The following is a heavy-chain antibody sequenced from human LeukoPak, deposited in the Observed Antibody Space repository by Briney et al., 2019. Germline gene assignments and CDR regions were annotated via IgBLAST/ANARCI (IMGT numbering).Heavy chain of an antibody. CDR3: ARVAAVAGPYNWFDP. Sequence: SETLSLTCTVSGGPISSYYWSWIRQPPGKGLEWIGYIYYSGSTNYNPSLKSRVTISVDTSKNQFSLKLSSVTAADTAVYYCARVAAVAGPYNWFDPWGQGTLVTVSS. CDR2: IYYSGST. J-gene: IGHJ5*02. CDR1: GGPISSYY. D-gene: IGHD6-19*01. V-gene: IGHV4-59*01.